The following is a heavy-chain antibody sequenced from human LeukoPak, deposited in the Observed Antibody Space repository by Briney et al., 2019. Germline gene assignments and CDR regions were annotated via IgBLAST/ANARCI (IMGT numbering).Heavy chain of an antibody. V-gene: IGHV3-7*01. CDR1: GFTFSSYW. J-gene: IGHJ4*02. CDR3: ARAADYDYFDY. CDR2: IKQDGSEK. Sequence: GGSLRLSCAASGFTFSSYWMSWVRQAPGKGLEWVANIKQDGSEKYYVDSVKRRFTISRDNAKNSLYLQMNSLRAEDTAVYYCARAADYDYFDYWGQGTLVTVSS. D-gene: IGHD4-17*01.